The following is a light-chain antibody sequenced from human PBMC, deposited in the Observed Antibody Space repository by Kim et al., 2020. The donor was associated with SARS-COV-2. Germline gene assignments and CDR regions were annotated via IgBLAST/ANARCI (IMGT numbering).Light chain of an antibody. J-gene: IGLJ2*01. Sequence: SSELTQDPAVSVALGQTVRITCQGDSLRTYYASWYQQKPGQAPVLVMYGKNNRPSGIPDRLSGSSSGNTASLTITAAQAEDEADYYCKSRDSSGKVVFGGGTKLTVL. V-gene: IGLV3-19*01. CDR3: KSRDSSGKVV. CDR1: SLRTYY. CDR2: GKN.